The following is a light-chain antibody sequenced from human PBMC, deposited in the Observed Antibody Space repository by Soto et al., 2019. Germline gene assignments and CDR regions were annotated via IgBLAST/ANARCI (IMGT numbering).Light chain of an antibody. CDR3: QHRSSWLT. CDR2: DAS. Sequence: VLTQSPVTLSLSPGEITPFSCRASQSVSSYLACHQQKPRQAPRLLIYDASNRATGTPARFSGSGSGTDSTLTISSLAQEDLAVYYCQHRSSWLTFGQGTKLDI. J-gene: IGKJ5*01. V-gene: IGKV3-11*01. CDR1: QSVSSY.